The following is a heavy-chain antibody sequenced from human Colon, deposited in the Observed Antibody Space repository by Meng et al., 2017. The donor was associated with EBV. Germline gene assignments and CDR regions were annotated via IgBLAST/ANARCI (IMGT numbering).Heavy chain of an antibody. D-gene: IGHD6-19*01. CDR3: ARVSSGWDYFDY. CDR2: IYYSGST. CDR1: GGSVSSGGYY. J-gene: IGHJ4*02. V-gene: IGHV4-31*03. Sequence: QVPLQESGPGLLKPSQTLSLTCTVSGGSVSSGGYYWTWIRQHPGKGLEWFGHIYYSGSTFYNPSLKRRVIISIDTSKNQFSLNLRSVTAADTAVYYCARVSSGWDYFDYWGQGTLVTVSS.